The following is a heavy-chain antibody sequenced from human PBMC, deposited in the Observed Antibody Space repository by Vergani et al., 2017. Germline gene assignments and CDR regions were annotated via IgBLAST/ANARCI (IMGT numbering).Heavy chain of an antibody. V-gene: IGHV3-7*01. CDR3: ASGKIWFGELGKDY. CDR2: IKQDGSEK. Sequence: EVQLVESGGGLVQPGGSLRLSCAASGFTFSSYWMSWVHQAPGKGLEWVANIKQDGSEKYYVDSVKGRFTISRDNAKNSLYLQMNSLRAEDTAVYYCASGKIWFGELGKDYWGQGTLVTVSS. J-gene: IGHJ4*02. CDR1: GFTFSSYW. D-gene: IGHD3-10*01.